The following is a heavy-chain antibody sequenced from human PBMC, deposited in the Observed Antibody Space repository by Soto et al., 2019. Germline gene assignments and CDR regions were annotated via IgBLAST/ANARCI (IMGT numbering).Heavy chain of an antibody. Sequence: ASVRVSCKASGGTCSSYTISWVRQAPGQGLEWMGRVSPFLGKANYAQKLQGRVTMTADTSTSTAYMELRSLRSDDTAVYYCERVTAHRIAAAGAFDYWGQGTLVTVSS. CDR3: ERVTAHRIAAAGAFDY. V-gene: IGHV1-18*01. CDR1: GGTCSSYT. J-gene: IGHJ4*02. CDR2: VSPFLGKA. D-gene: IGHD6-13*01.